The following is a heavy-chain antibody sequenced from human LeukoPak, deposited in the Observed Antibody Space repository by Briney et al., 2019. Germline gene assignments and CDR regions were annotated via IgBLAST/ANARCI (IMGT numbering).Heavy chain of an antibody. Sequence: SETLSLTCFVSGGSVSRNIYYWNWIRQPPGKGLEWIGYIDYSGTTKYNPSLKSRVTISVDTSKNQFSLNLRSVTTADTAVYYCARSVVTLYWYFDLWGRGTLVTVSS. J-gene: IGHJ2*01. CDR2: IDYSGTT. D-gene: IGHD4-23*01. CDR1: GGSVSRNIYY. CDR3: ARSVVTLYWYFDL. V-gene: IGHV4-61*01.